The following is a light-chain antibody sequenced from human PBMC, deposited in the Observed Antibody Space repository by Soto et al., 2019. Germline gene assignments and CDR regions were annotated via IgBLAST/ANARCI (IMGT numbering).Light chain of an antibody. J-gene: IGKJ1*01. Sequence: EVVMTQSPATLSVSPGERVTLSCRASQSINAHLAWYQQKSGQASRLLINGASTRATGIPARFSGSGFGTEFILTISSLQSEDFAVYYCQQYNNWLWTFGQGTKVEIQ. CDR1: QSINAH. CDR3: QQYNNWLWT. V-gene: IGKV3-15*01. CDR2: GAS.